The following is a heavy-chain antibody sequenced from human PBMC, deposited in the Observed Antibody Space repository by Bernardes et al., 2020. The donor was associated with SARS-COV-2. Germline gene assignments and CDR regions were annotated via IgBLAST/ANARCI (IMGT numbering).Heavy chain of an antibody. J-gene: IGHJ6*02. Sequence: SETLSLTCTVSGGSISSSSYYWGWIRQPPGKGLEWTGSIYYSGSTHYNPSLKSRVTISVDTSKNQFSLKLSSVTAADTAVYYYARLALPWQQTTIWYYYYGMDVWGQGTTVTVSS. CDR3: ARLALPWQQTTIWYYYYGMDV. V-gene: IGHV4-39*01. D-gene: IGHD3-3*01. CDR2: IYYSGST. CDR1: GGSISSSSYY.